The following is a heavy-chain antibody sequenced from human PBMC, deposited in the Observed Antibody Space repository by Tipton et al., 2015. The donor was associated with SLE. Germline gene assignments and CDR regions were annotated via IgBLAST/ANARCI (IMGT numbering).Heavy chain of an antibody. Sequence: SLRLSCVASGFNFRDFYMSWIRQAPGKGLEWVSYISTGSSYTNYAASVKGRFTISRDNAKNSLYLQINSLRAEDTAVYYCARWLRFYPPARGDDKFKHWGQGSLVTVSA. J-gene: IGHJ1*01. CDR2: ISTGSSYT. V-gene: IGHV3-11*06. CDR3: ARWLRFYPPARGDDKFKH. D-gene: IGHD5-12*01. CDR1: GFNFRDFY.